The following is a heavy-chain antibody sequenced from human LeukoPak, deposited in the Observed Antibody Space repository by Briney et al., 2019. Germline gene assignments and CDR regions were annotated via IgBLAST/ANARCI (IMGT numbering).Heavy chain of an antibody. V-gene: IGHV3-9*01. Sequence: GRSLRLSCAASGFTFDDYAMHWVRRAPGKGLEWVSGISWNSGSIGYADSVKGRFTISRDNAKNSLYLQMNSLRAADTALYYCAKGSITFGGLIVSEYFHHWGQGTLVTVSS. CDR3: AKGSITFGGLIVSEYFHH. CDR2: ISWNSGSI. D-gene: IGHD3-16*02. CDR1: GFTFDDYA. J-gene: IGHJ1*01.